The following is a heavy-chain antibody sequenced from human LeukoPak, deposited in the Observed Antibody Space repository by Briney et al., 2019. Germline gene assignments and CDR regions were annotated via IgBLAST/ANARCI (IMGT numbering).Heavy chain of an antibody. Sequence: PSETLSLTCTVSGGSISSGSYYWSWIRQPAGKGLEWIGLIYTSGSTNYNPSLKSRVTISIDTSKHQFSLYVCALTAADTAVYYCARDQTYGGNCVGWFDPWGQGTLVTVSS. CDR2: IYTSGST. CDR1: GGSISSGSYY. V-gene: IGHV4-61*02. CDR3: ARDQTYGGNCVGWFDP. J-gene: IGHJ5*02. D-gene: IGHD4-23*01.